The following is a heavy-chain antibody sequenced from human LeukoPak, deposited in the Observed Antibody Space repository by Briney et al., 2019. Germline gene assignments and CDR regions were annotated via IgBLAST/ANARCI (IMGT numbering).Heavy chain of an antibody. CDR3: ARDGFLGPVTAYLDY. Sequence: GGSLRLSCAAAGFTFGMYAMHWVRQAPGKGLVWVSRVKSDGRSTRYADSVNGRFTNSRANASNTLYLQMNSLSAEDTAVYYCARDGFLGPVTAYLDYWGQGTPVTVSS. CDR2: VKSDGRST. CDR1: GFTFGMYA. J-gene: IGHJ4*02. D-gene: IGHD2-21*02. V-gene: IGHV3-74*01.